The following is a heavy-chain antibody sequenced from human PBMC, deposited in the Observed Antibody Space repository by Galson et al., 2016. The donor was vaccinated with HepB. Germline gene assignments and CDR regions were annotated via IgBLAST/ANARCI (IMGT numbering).Heavy chain of an antibody. CDR2: MFPRDSDI. V-gene: IGHV5-51*01. D-gene: IGHD2-21*02. CDR3: VRREGVYCGGDCYAFDA. Sequence: QSGAEVKKPGDSLRISCKISGYTFTNFWIGWVRQMPGKGLEWMGIMFPRDSDITYNPSFEGQVTMSADRSIDTAYLRLTSLQASDTATYYCVRREGVYCGGDCYAFDAWGQGTQVTVSS. J-gene: IGHJ3*01. CDR1: GYTFTNFW.